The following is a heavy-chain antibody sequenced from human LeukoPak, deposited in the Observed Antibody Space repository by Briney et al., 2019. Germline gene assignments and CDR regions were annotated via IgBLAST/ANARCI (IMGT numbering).Heavy chain of an antibody. CDR1: GYTFTSYD. Sequence: GASVEVSCKASGYTFTSYDLNWERQVPGQGLEWMGRMDPNNGNTDYSQKFQGRVTMTRDTSISTAYMELSSLRSEDTAVYFCASRYLCTDVWGHGTTVSVST. J-gene: IGHJ6*01. CDR3: ASRYLCTDV. V-gene: IGHV1-8*01. CDR2: MDPNNGNT. D-gene: IGHD1-1*01.